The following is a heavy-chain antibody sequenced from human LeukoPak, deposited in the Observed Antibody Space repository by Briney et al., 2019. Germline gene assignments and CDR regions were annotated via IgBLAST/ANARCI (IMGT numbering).Heavy chain of an antibody. V-gene: IGHV1-18*04. D-gene: IGHD3-22*01. J-gene: IGHJ6*03. CDR1: GYTFTGYY. Sequence: ASVKVSCKASGYTFTGYYMHWVRQAPGQGLEWMGWISAYNGNTNYAQKLQGRVTMTTDTSTSTAYMELRSLRSDDTAVYYCARVSDRVPYYYYYMDVWGKGTTVTVSS. CDR3: ARVSDRVPYYYYYMDV. CDR2: ISAYNGNT.